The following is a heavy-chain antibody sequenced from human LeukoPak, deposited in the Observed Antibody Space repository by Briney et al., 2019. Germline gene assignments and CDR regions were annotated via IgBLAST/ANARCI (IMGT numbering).Heavy chain of an antibody. D-gene: IGHD2-21*02. CDR1: GASTTTNGYY. CDR2: VYFSGNT. CDR3: ARRVVTTGLQYFDY. V-gene: IGHV4-39*01. Sequence: SETLSLTCTLYGASTTTNGYYWGWNRHSPGKGLEWIGNVYFSGNTYYNPSLKSRVTISLATSKNEVSLKLDSVTAADTAVYYCARRVVTTGLQYFDYWGQGMLVTVSS. J-gene: IGHJ4*02.